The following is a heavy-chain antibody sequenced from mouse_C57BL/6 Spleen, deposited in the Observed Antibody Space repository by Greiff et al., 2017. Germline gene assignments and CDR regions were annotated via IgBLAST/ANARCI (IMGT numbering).Heavy chain of an antibody. D-gene: IGHD4-1*01. V-gene: IGHV5-6*01. CDR3: ARELGRGLDY. Sequence: EVKLVESGGDLVKPGGSLKLSCAASGFTFSSYGMSWVRQTPDKRLEWVATISSGGSYTYYPDSVKGRFIISRDNAKNTLYLQMSSLKSEDTAMYYCARELGRGLDYWGQGTTLTVSS. CDR2: ISSGGSYT. CDR1: GFTFSSYG. J-gene: IGHJ2*01.